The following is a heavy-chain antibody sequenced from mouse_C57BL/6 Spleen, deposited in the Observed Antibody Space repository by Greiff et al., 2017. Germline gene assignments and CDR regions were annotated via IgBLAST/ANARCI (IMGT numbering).Heavy chain of an antibody. CDR3: ARAYAMDY. V-gene: IGHV5-4*01. Sequence: EVQLVESGGGLVKPGGSLKLSCAASGFTFSSYAMSWVRQTPEKRLEWVATISDGGSYTYYPDNVKGRFTISRDNAKNNLYLQMSHLKSEDTAMYYCARAYAMDYWGQGTSVTVSS. J-gene: IGHJ4*01. CDR2: ISDGGSYT. CDR1: GFTFSSYA.